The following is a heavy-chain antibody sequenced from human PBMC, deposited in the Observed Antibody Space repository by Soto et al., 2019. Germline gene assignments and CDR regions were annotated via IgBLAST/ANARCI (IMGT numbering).Heavy chain of an antibody. CDR2: INHSGST. Sequence: SETLSLTCAVYGGSFSCYYWSWIRQPPGKGLEWIGEINHSGSTNYNPSLKSRVTISVDTSKNQFSLKLSSVTAADTAVYYCARRYRYFDWYKENWFDPWGQGTLVTVSS. J-gene: IGHJ5*02. V-gene: IGHV4-34*01. CDR1: GGSFSCYY. CDR3: ARRYRYFDWYKENWFDP. D-gene: IGHD3-9*01.